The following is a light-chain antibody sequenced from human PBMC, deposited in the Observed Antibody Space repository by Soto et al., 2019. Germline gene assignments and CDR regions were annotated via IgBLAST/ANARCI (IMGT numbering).Light chain of an antibody. CDR2: SNN. CDR1: SSNIGSNT. CDR3: AAWDDSLNAFYV. J-gene: IGLJ1*01. Sequence: QSVLTQPPSASGTPGQRVTISCSGSSSNIGSNTVNWYQQLPGTAPKLLIYSNNQRPSGVPDRFSGSKSGTSASPAISGLQSEDEADYYCAAWDDSLNAFYVFGTGTKVTVL. V-gene: IGLV1-44*01.